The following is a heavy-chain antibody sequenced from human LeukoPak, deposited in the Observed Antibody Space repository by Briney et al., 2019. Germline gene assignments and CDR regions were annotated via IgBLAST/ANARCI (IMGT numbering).Heavy chain of an antibody. Sequence: SETLSLTCTVSGGSISSYYWSWIRQPPGKGLEWIGEINHSGSTNYNPSLKSRVTISVDTSKNQFSLKLSSVTAADTAVYYCARVLGYCSSTSCYERAKNWFDPWGQGTLVTVSS. J-gene: IGHJ5*02. CDR3: ARVLGYCSSTSCYERAKNWFDP. CDR1: GGSISSYY. V-gene: IGHV4-34*01. CDR2: INHSGST. D-gene: IGHD2-2*01.